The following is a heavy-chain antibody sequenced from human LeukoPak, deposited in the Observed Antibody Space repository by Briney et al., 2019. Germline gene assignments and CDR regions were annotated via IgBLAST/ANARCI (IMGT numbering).Heavy chain of an antibody. CDR1: GGSISSSSYY. CDR2: IYYSGST. CDR3: ARVVKSQPGRKLAAADLIGFDY. V-gene: IGHV4-61*01. J-gene: IGHJ4*02. D-gene: IGHD6-13*01. Sequence: PSETLSLTCTVSGGSISSSSYYWSWIRQPPGKGLEWIGYIYYSGSTNYNPSLKSRVTISVDTSKNQFSLKLSSVTAADTAVYYCARVVKSQPGRKLAAADLIGFDYWGQGTLVTVSS.